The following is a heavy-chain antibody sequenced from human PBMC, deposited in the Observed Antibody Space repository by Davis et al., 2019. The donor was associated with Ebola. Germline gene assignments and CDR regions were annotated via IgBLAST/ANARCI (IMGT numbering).Heavy chain of an antibody. V-gene: IGHV3-30*04. Sequence: GESLKISCAASGFTFTRFPMHWVRQAPGKGLEWVALISYDGSNKYYADSVKGRFTISRDNSKSTLHVQMNSLRAEDTAVYYCARDSGRYSSSWYVFFGYWGQGTLVTVSS. D-gene: IGHD6-13*01. CDR3: ARDSGRYSSSWYVFFGY. CDR1: GFTFTRFP. CDR2: ISYDGSNK. J-gene: IGHJ4*02.